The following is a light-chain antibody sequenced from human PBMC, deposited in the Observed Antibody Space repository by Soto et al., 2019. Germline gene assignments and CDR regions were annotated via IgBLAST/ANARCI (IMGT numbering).Light chain of an antibody. CDR2: GAS. CDR3: QHYNTWPYT. Sequence: EIVMTQSPATLSVSPGESATLSCRASQGVSGNLAWYQQKPGQAPRRLIYGASTRATGIPARFSGSVSGTEYTLTISSLQSEDFAVYYCQHYNTWPYTFGRGTRLEIK. CDR1: QGVSGN. V-gene: IGKV3-15*01. J-gene: IGKJ2*01.